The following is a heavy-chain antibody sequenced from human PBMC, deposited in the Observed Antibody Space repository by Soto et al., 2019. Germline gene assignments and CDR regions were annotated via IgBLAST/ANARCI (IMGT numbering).Heavy chain of an antibody. CDR3: ARDSVDTAMVKGWEHYYAMDV. J-gene: IGHJ6*02. CDR2: INPSGGST. D-gene: IGHD5-18*01. V-gene: IGHV1-46*01. CDR1: GYTFTSYY. Sequence: ASVKVSCKASGYTFTSYYMHWVRQAPGQGLEWRGIINPSGGSTSYAQKFQGRVTMTRDTSTSTVYRELSSLRSEDTAVYYCARDSVDTAMVKGWEHYYAMDVWGQGTTVTVSS.